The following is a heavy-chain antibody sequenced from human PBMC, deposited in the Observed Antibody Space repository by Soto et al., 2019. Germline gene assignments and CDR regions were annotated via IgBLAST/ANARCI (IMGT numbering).Heavy chain of an antibody. D-gene: IGHD3-16*01. CDR2: IIPILGIA. V-gene: IGHV1-69*08. CDR1: GGTFSSYT. J-gene: IGHJ6*02. Sequence: QVQLVQSGAEVKKPGSSVKVSCKASGGTFSSYTISWVRQAPGQGLEWMGRIIPILGIANYAQKFQGRVTITADKSTSTAYMELSSLRSEDTAVYYCARDGRGTFGSYYGMDVWGQGTTVTVSS. CDR3: ARDGRGTFGSYYGMDV.